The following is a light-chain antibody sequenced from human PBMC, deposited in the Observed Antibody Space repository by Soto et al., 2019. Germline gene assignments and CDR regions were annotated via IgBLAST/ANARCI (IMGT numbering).Light chain of an antibody. V-gene: IGLV2-14*01. CDR2: DVG. CDR3: NSYRTVSTYV. J-gene: IGLJ1*01. Sequence: QSALTQPASESGSPGQSITIACTGTSSDIGGYNFVSWYQQHPGKAPKLLIYDVGNRPSGVSNRFSGSKSGNTASLTISGLQAEDEAHYYCNSYRTVSTYVFGTGTKLTVL. CDR1: SSDIGGYNF.